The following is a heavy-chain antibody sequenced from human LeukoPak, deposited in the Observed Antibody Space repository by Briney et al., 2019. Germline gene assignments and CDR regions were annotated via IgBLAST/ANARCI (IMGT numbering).Heavy chain of an antibody. CDR2: IYYSGST. V-gene: IGHV4-39*01. J-gene: IGHJ4*02. Sequence: TSETLSLTCAVSGGSISSSSYYWGWIRQPPGKGLEWTGSIYYSGSTYYNPSLKNRVTISVDTSKNQFSLKLSSVTAADTAVYYCARQNNYDDYWGQGTLVTVSS. CDR1: GGSISSSSYY. CDR3: ARQNNYDDY.